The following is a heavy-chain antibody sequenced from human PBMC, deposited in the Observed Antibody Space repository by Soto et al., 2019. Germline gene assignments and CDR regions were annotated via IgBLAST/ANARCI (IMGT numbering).Heavy chain of an antibody. CDR3: ARDPNYYDSDDAFDI. CDR1: GGSVSSGSYY. V-gene: IGHV4-61*01. J-gene: IGHJ3*02. D-gene: IGHD3-22*01. Sequence: SETQSLTCTVSGGSVSSGSYYWSWIRQPPGKGLEWIGYIYYSGSTNYNPSLKSRVTISVDTSKNQFSLKLSSVTAADTAVYYCARDPNYYDSDDAFDIWGQGTMVTVSS. CDR2: IYYSGST.